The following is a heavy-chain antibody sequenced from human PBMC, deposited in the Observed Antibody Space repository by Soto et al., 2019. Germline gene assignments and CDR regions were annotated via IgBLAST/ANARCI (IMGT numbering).Heavy chain of an antibody. CDR3: ARLGGYVSVGYYYLWDS. CDR1: DGSMNSASSY. D-gene: IGHD3-22*01. Sequence: QLQLQESGPGLVKPSETLSLTCRVSDGSMNSASSYWGWIRQPPGKGLEWIGVINHSGSTYHNLSLKGRVTMSVDASRNQFSLKLTSMTAADTAVYYWARLGGYVSVGYYYLWDSWGQGTLVTVSS. J-gene: IGHJ4*02. V-gene: IGHV4-39*01. CDR2: INHSGST.